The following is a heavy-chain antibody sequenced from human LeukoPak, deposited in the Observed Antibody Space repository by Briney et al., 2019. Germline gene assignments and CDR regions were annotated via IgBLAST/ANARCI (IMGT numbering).Heavy chain of an antibody. CDR1: GYTLTKLS. CDR3: TIAQDYHDSSGYYLEYYFDF. J-gene: IGHJ4*02. CDR2: FDPEDGET. D-gene: IGHD3-22*01. Sequence: ASVKVSCKVSGYTLTKLSMHWVRQAPGKGLEWMGGFDPEDGETIYAQKFQGRVTMTKDTSTDTAHMDLSSLRSEDTAAYYCTIAQDYHDSSGYYLEYYFDFWGQGTLVTVSS. V-gene: IGHV1-24*01.